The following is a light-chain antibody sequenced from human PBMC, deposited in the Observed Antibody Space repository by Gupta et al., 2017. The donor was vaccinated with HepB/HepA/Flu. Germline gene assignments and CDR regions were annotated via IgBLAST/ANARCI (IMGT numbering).Light chain of an antibody. J-gene: IGKJ5*01. V-gene: IGKV2-28*01. CDR1: QSLLHNNGYKY. Sequence: DIVMTQSPLSLPVTPGEPASISCRSSQSLLHNNGYKYSGWYLQKPGQSPQRMIYCVSKRASGVADRFSGSGGDKDFSQKSSGGEDEDGGVYYITQDLKINTFGQGTQMEIK. CDR3: TQDLKINT. CDR2: CVS.